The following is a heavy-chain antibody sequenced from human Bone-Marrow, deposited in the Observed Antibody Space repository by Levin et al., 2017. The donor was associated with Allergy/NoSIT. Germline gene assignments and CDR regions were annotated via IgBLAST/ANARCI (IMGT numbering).Heavy chain of an antibody. CDR1: GYTFTTYG. J-gene: IGHJ4*02. D-gene: IGHD3/OR15-3a*01. V-gene: IGHV1-18*01. CDR3: AGDEEWGTGNEKAKGKYYIDY. Sequence: ASVKVSCKASGYTFTTYGISWLRQAPGQGLEWMGWINGYSGKTQYAQNVQGRFTISTDTSTSTAYMELRSLRSDDTAVYYGAGDEEWGTGNEKAKGKYYIDYWGQGTLVTVSS. CDR2: INGYSGKT.